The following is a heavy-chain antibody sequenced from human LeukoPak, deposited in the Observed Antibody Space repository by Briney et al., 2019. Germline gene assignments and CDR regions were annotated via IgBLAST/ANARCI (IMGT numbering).Heavy chain of an antibody. CDR2: ISSSSSYI. V-gene: IGHV3-21*01. CDR1: GFTFSSYS. D-gene: IGHD6-13*01. Sequence: GGSLRLSCAASGFTFSSYSMNWVRQAPGKGLEWVSSISSSSSYIYYADSVKGRFTISRDNAKNSLYLRMNSLGDEDTAVYYCVRGEVYSSSRYVGDLLDFWGQRTLVTVSS. J-gene: IGHJ4*02. CDR3: VRGEVYSSSRYVGDLLDF.